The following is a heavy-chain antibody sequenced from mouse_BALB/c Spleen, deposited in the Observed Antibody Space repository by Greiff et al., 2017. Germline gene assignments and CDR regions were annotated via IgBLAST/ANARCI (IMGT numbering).Heavy chain of an antibody. D-gene: IGHD2-2*01. J-gene: IGHJ4*01. V-gene: IGHV1S22*01. CDR3: TRGLPYAMDY. CDR2: IYPGSGST. Sequence: LQQPGSELVRPGASVKLSCKASGYTFTSYWMHWVKQRHGQGLEWIGTIYPGSGSTNYDEKFKSKGTLTVDTSSSTAYMHLSSLTSEDSAVYYCTRGLPYAMDYWGQGTSVTVSS. CDR1: GYTFTSYW.